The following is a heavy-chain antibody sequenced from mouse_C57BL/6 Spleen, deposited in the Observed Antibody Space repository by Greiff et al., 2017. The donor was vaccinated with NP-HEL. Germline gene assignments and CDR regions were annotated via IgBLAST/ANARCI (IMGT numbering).Heavy chain of an antibody. CDR1: GYTFTSYW. J-gene: IGHJ1*03. D-gene: IGHD2-4*01. V-gene: IGHV1-5*01. CDR2: IYPGNSDT. Sequence: EVQLQQSGTVLARPGASVKMSCKTSGYTFTSYWMHWVKQRPGQGLEWIGAIYPGNSDTSYNQKFKGKAKLTAVTSASTTYMELSSLTNEDSAVYYWTRGNYDYWYFDVWGTGTTVTVSS. CDR3: TRGNYDYWYFDV.